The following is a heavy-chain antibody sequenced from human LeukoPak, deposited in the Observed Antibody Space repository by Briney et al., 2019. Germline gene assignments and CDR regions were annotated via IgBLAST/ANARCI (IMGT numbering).Heavy chain of an antibody. D-gene: IGHD6-19*01. CDR1: GYTFTGYY. CDR2: INPNRGGT. V-gene: IGHV1-2*02. CDR3: ARDSQLQQWLVRYRWFDP. Sequence: ASVKVSCKASGYTFTGYYMHWVRQAPGQGLEWMGWINPNRGGTNYAQKVHGRVTMTRDTTISTAYMELSRLRSDDTAVYYCARDSQLQQWLVRYRWFDPWGRGTLVTVSS. J-gene: IGHJ5*02.